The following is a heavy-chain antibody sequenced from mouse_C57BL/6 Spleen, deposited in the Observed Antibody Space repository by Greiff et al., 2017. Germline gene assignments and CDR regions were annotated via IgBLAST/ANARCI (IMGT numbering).Heavy chain of an antibody. Sequence: VQLQQPGAELVRPGSSVKLSCKASGYTFTSYWMDWVKQRPGQGLEWIGNIYPSDSETHYNQKFKDKATFTVDKSSSTAYMQLSSLTSEDSAVYYCARSGSMDDWGQGTSVTVSS. J-gene: IGHJ4*01. D-gene: IGHD3-1*01. CDR1: GYTFTSYW. CDR3: ARSGSMDD. CDR2: IYPSDSET. V-gene: IGHV1-61*01.